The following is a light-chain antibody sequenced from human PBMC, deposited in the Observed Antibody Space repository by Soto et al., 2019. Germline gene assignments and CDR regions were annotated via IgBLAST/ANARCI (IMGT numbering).Light chain of an antibody. V-gene: IGKV3-15*01. CDR2: GVS. CDR1: QSVSSN. J-gene: IGKJ2*01. CDR3: QQRGNWPLYT. Sequence: EILMTQSPATLSVSPGERATLSCRASQSVSSNLAWYQQKPGQAPRLLIYGVSTRATDIPARFSGSGSGTEFTLTISSLQSEDFAVYYCQQRGNWPLYTFGQGTKVEMK.